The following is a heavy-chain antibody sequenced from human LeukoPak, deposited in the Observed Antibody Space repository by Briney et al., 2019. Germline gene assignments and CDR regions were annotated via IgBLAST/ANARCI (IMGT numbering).Heavy chain of an antibody. CDR2: INHRGNT. D-gene: IGHD2-15*01. Sequence: SETLSLTCAVYGGSFNAYYWTWIRQPPGKGLEWIGEINHRGNTNYNPSLGSRLTISVDTSKNQFSLKLSSVTAADTAVYYCARTTEGYCRGRSCYSYYYYMDVWGKGTTVTVSS. CDR1: GGSFNAYY. J-gene: IGHJ6*03. CDR3: ARTTEGYCRGRSCYSYYYYMDV. V-gene: IGHV4-34*01.